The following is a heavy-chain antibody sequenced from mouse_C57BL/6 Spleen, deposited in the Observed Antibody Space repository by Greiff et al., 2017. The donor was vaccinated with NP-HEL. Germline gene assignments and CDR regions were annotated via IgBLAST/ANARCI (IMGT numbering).Heavy chain of an antibody. J-gene: IGHJ2*01. CDR1: GYTFTSYG. CDR2: IYPRSGNT. D-gene: IGHD1-3*01. CDR3: ARGEDISNYFDY. Sequence: QVQLKESGAELARPGASVKLSCKASGYTFTSYGISWVKQRTGQGLEWIGEIYPRSGNTYYNEQFKGKATLTADKSSSTAYMELRSLTSEDSAVYFCARGEDISNYFDYWGQGTTLTVSS. V-gene: IGHV1-81*01.